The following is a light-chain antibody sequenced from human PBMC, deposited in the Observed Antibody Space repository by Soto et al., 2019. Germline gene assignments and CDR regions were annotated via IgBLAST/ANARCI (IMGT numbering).Light chain of an antibody. J-gene: IGKJ1*01. V-gene: IGKV3-20*01. CDR2: GAS. CDR1: PSVASNY. Sequence: EIVLTQFPGTLSLSPGERATLSCRASPSVASNYLAWYQQRPGQAPRVLIFGASSRATGIPDKFSGSGSGTDFTLTISRLDPDDFAVYYCQYYGGSSWTFGQGTEVEIK. CDR3: QYYGGSSWT.